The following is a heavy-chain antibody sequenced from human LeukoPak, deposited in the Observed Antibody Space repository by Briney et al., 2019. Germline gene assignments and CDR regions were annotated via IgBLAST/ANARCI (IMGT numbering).Heavy chain of an antibody. J-gene: IGHJ4*02. CDR1: GGSFSGYY. CDR2: INHSGST. CDR3: ARDETSYYYDSSGYYRY. Sequence: PSETLSLTCAVYGGSFSGYYWSWIRQPPGKGLEWIWEINHSGSTNYNPSLKSRVTISVGTSKNQFSLKLSSVTAADTAVYYCARDETSYYYDSSGYYRYWGQGTLVTVSS. V-gene: IGHV4-34*01. D-gene: IGHD3-22*01.